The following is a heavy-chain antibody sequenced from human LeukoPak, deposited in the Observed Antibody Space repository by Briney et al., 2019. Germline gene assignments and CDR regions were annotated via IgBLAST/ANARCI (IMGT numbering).Heavy chain of an antibody. J-gene: IGHJ4*01. Sequence: SETLSLTCTVSGNSISSYYWSWIRQPAGKGLEWIGRIYTSGSTNYNPPLKSRVSMSVDTSKNRFSLKLSSVTAADTAVYYCARDRGYNYGLWYFDYWGQGTLVTVSS. V-gene: IGHV4-4*07. CDR2: IYTSGST. CDR1: GNSISSYY. CDR3: ARDRGYNYGLWYFDY. D-gene: IGHD5-18*01.